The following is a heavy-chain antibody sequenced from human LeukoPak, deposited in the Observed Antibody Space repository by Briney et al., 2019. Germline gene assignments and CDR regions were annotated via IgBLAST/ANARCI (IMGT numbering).Heavy chain of an antibody. CDR2: ISSSSSTI. CDR1: GFTFSSYS. V-gene: IGHV3-48*02. Sequence: PGGSLRLSCAASGFTFSSYSMNWVRQAPGKGLEWVSYISSSSSTIYYADSVKGRFTISRDNAKNSLYLQMNSPRDEDTAVYYCARGPTYYDFWSGPRTGFDPWGQGTLVTVSS. CDR3: ARGPTYYDFWSGPRTGFDP. D-gene: IGHD3-3*01. J-gene: IGHJ5*02.